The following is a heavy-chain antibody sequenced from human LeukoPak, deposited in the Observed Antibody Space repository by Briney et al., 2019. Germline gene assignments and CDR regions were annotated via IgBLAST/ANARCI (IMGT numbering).Heavy chain of an antibody. CDR3: ARVGRALGRLVTQHYYYGMDV. J-gene: IGHJ6*04. CDR2: IYYSGST. CDR1: GGSISSGGYY. D-gene: IGHD3-9*01. Sequence: PSQTLSLTCTVSGGSISSGGYYWSWIRQPPGKGLEWIGYIYYSGSTNYNPSLKSRVTISVDTSKNQFSLKLSSVTAADTAVYYCARVGRALGRLVTQHYYYGMDVWGKGTTVTVSS. V-gene: IGHV4-61*08.